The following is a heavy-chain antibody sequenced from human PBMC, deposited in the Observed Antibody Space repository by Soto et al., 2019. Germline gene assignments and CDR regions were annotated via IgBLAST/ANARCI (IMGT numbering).Heavy chain of an antibody. CDR3: ARVLRTYYYDSSGYYYRWFDP. Sequence: PSETLSLTCTVSGGSISSYYWSWIRQPPGKGLEWIGYIYYSGSTNYNPSLKSRVTISVDTSKNQSSLKLRSVTAEDTAVYYCARVLRTYYYDSSGYYYRWFDPWGQGPLVTVSS. V-gene: IGHV4-59*01. J-gene: IGHJ5*02. CDR2: IYYSGST. CDR1: GGSISSYY. D-gene: IGHD3-22*01.